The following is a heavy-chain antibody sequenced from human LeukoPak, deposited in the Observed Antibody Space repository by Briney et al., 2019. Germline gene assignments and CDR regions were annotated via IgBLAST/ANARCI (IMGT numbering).Heavy chain of an antibody. CDR1: GFNFSSYW. J-gene: IGHJ4*02. Sequence: GGSLRLSCAASGFNFSSYWMSWVRQAPGRGLEWVASIQREGSEEQYVDSVKGRFTIFRGNAKNSLYLQMNSLRAEDTAVYYCAKDGGSSSWKEDFDYWGQGTLVPVSS. D-gene: IGHD6-13*01. V-gene: IGHV3-7*01. CDR3: AKDGGSSSWKEDFDY. CDR2: IQREGSEE.